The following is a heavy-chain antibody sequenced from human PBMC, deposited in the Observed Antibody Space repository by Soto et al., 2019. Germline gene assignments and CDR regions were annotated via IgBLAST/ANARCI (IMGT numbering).Heavy chain of an antibody. D-gene: IGHD3-10*01. CDR1: GFTFSAYG. V-gene: IGHV3-30*18. J-gene: IGHJ4*02. CDR2: ISYDGSNK. Sequence: QVQLVESGGGVIQPGRSLRPSCAGSGFTFSAYGMDWVRQAPGKGLEWVAVISYDGSNKYYADSVKGRFTISRDNSKNTLYLQMNSLRAEATAVYYCAKDRMGAGVRGYFDYWGPGALVTVSS. CDR3: AKDRMGAGVRGYFDY.